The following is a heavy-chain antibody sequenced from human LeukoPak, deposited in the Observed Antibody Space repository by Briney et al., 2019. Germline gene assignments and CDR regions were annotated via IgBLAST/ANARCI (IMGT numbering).Heavy chain of an antibody. J-gene: IGHJ3*01. V-gene: IGHV4-39*01. CDR1: GVSIYSSTYY. D-gene: IGHD2-15*01. Sequence: PSETLSLTCSVSGVSIYSSTYYWAWIHQPPGKGLEFIGSIYYNEDTFHNPSLKSRLTISVDTSANLFSLRLTSVTAADTATYYCARQLAAGNDGFDVWGQGTVVTVSS. CDR2: IYYNEDT. CDR3: ARQLAAGNDGFDV.